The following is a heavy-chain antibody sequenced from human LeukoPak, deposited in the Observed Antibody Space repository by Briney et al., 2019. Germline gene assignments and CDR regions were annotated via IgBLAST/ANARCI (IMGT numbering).Heavy chain of an antibody. CDR1: RFTVSNNY. V-gene: IGHV3-66*02. CDR3: ATTASGGHYNYFDH. CDR2: IYGGGSA. J-gene: IGHJ4*02. D-gene: IGHD3-10*01. Sequence: PGGSLRLSCAASRFTVSNNYMSWVRQAPGKGLEWVSGIYGGGSAYYPASVKCRFTISRDNSKNTLYLQMNSLRAEDTAVYYCATTASGGHYNYFDHWGQGTLVTVSS.